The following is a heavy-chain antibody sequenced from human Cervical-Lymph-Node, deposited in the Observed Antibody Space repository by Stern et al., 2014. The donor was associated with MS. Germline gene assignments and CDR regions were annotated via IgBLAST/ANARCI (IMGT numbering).Heavy chain of an antibody. CDR3: AKIGANALLGYLDF. D-gene: IGHD1-26*01. CDR2: ISYDGSDK. V-gene: IGHV3-30*18. CDR1: GFTFSTYG. J-gene: IGHJ2*01. Sequence: VQLVESGGGVVQPGRSLRLSCSASGFTFSTYGMHWVRQAPGKGLEWVAVISYDGSDKDFVDSMKGRVTISRDNSTNTMELQMNSLRPDDTAVYYCAKIGANALLGYLDFWGRGTLVTVSS.